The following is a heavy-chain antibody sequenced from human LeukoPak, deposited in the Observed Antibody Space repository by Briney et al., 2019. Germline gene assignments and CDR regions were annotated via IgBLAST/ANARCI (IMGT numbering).Heavy chain of an antibody. D-gene: IGHD5-24*01. J-gene: IGHJ4*02. V-gene: IGHV5-51*01. CDR2: LSPGDSDT. CDR3: ARRRGDGYNSPFDY. Sequence: GESLKISCKGSGYRFDNYWIGWVRQMPGKGREWICTLSPGDSDTRYSPSFQGQVTISADKSISTAYLQWSSLKASDTAMYYCARRRGDGYNSPFDYWGQGTLVTVSS. CDR1: GYRFDNYW.